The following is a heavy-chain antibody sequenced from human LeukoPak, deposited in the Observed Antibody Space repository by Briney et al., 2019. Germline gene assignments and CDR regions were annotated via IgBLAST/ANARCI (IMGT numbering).Heavy chain of an antibody. D-gene: IGHD3-10*01. J-gene: IGHJ4*02. Sequence: SETLSLTCTVSNGSISSDHWSWVRQPPGKGLEWIGYILTSGTTNYNPSLKSRLTISVDTSKNQFTLKLSSVTAADTAMYYCARLRVSGTYLYYFDYWGQGTLATVSS. V-gene: IGHV4-4*09. CDR2: ILTSGTT. CDR1: NGSISSDH. CDR3: ARLRVSGTYLYYFDY.